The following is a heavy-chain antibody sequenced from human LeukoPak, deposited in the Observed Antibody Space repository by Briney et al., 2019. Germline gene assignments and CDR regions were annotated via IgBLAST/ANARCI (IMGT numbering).Heavy chain of an antibody. V-gene: IGHV3-30-3*01. J-gene: IGHJ5*02. CDR3: AREDGDFWSGYYTGGWFDP. D-gene: IGHD3-3*01. CDR1: GFTFSSYA. Sequence: GRSLRLSCAASGFTFSSYAMHWVRQAPGKGLEWVAVISYDGSNKYYADSVKGRFTISRDNSKNTLYLQMNSLRAEDTAVYYCAREDGDFWSGYYTGGWFDPWGQGTLVTVSS. CDR2: ISYDGSNK.